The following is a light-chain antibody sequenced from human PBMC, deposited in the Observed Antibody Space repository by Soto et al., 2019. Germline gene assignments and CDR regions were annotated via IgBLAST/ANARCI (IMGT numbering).Light chain of an antibody. J-gene: IGKJ2*01. V-gene: IGKV1-12*01. Sequence: DVQMTQTPSSVSASVGDRVTITCRGSERIGSWLAWYQQKPGKAPKLLIYGASNLQGYVPSRFSGSGSETDFDLNLSSLQPEDFATYYCQQTYCFPHTFGQGTKVEIK. CDR1: ERIGSW. CDR3: QQTYCFPHT. CDR2: GAS.